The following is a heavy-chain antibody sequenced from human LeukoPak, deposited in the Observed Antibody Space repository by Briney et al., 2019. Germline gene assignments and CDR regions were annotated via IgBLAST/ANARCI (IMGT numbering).Heavy chain of an antibody. J-gene: IGHJ4*02. Sequence: PGGSLRLSCEASGFTFSNYGMHWVRQAPGKGLEWVAVIWYDGSNKYYADSVKGRFTISRDNSKNTLYLQISSLRAEDTAVYYCAVMGGEHLVLDYWGQGTLVTVSS. CDR3: AVMGGEHLVLDY. CDR1: GFTFSNYG. D-gene: IGHD6-6*01. CDR2: IWYDGSNK. V-gene: IGHV3-33*01.